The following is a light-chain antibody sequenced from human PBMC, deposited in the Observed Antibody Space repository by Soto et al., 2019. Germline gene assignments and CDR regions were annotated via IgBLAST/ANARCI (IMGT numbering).Light chain of an antibody. V-gene: IGKV3-11*01. CDR2: DAS. CDR3: QQSSNWQIT. Sequence: EIVLTQSPATLSLSPGERATLSCRASQSVTSYLAWYQQKPGQAPRLLIYDASNSATGIPARFSGSGSGTAFTLTIISLEPEDFAVCYYQQSSNWQITFGQGTRLEIK. CDR1: QSVTSY. J-gene: IGKJ5*01.